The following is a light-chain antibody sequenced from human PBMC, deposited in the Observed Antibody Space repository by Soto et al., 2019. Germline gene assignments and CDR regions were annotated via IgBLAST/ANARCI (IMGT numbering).Light chain of an antibody. CDR1: TSNIGSNF. CDR2: RDN. Sequence: QSVLTQPPSASGTPGQRVTISCSGSTSNIGSNFVYWYQQLPGTAPKLLIYRDNQRPSGVPDRFSGSKSGTSASLAISGLRSEDEAEYYCAAWDDSRSGLFGGGTKLTV. V-gene: IGLV1-47*01. J-gene: IGLJ3*02. CDR3: AAWDDSRSGL.